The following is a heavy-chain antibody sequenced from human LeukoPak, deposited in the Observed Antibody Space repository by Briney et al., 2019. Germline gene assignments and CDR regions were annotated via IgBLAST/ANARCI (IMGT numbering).Heavy chain of an antibody. Sequence: PGGSLRLSCAASGFTFSSYEMNWVRQAPGKGLEWVSYISSSGSTIYYADSVKGRFTISRDNAKNSLYLQMNSLRAEDTAVYYCARRVAVPAGPFDYWGQGTLVTVSS. J-gene: IGHJ4*02. CDR3: ARRVAVPAGPFDY. CDR1: GFTFSSYE. V-gene: IGHV3-48*03. CDR2: ISSSGSTI. D-gene: IGHD2-2*01.